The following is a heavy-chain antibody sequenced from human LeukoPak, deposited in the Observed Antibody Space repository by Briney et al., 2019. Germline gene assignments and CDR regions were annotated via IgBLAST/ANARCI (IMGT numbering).Heavy chain of an antibody. J-gene: IGHJ4*02. CDR3: ARDAYYDSSGHFDY. Sequence: ASVKVSCKASGGTFSSYAISWVRHAPGQGLEWMGGIIPIFGTANYAQKFQGRVTITTDESTSTAYMELSSLRSEDTAVYYCARDAYYDSSGHFDYWGQGTLVTVSS. V-gene: IGHV1-69*05. CDR1: GGTFSSYA. CDR2: IIPIFGTA. D-gene: IGHD3-22*01.